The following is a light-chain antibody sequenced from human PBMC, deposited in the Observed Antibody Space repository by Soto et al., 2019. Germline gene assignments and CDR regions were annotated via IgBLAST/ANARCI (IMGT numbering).Light chain of an antibody. CDR2: GAS. CDR3: QHHNSYSQT. J-gene: IGKJ1*01. CDR1: QSIRYY. V-gene: IGKV1-5*01. Sequence: DMQLTHSPPTLSASVGDRVTITCRASQSIRYYLAWYQQMPGKAPKLLIYGASSLQSGVPSRFSGSGSGTEFTLTISSLQPDDFAAYFCQHHNSYSQTFGQGTKVEIK.